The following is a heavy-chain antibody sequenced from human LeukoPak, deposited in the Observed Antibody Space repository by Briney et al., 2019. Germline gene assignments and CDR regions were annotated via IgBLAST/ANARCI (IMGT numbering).Heavy chain of an antibody. CDR3: ARSAGEPLEAFGFDY. V-gene: IGHV3-30-3*01. D-gene: IGHD1-26*01. CDR2: ISYDGSNK. CDR1: GFTFSSYA. Sequence: GRSLRLSCAASGFTFSSYAMHWVRQAPGKGLEWVAVISYDGSNKYYADSVKGRFTISRDNSKNTLYLQVNSLRAEDTAVYYCARSAGEPLEAFGFDYWGQGTLVTVSS. J-gene: IGHJ4*02.